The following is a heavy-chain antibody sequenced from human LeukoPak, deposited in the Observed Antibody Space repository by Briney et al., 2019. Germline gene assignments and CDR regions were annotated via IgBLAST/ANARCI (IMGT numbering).Heavy chain of an antibody. CDR3: ARQGSAAGTDLDFTTYYYYHGMDV. Sequence: GESLKISCKGSGYSFTSYWISWVRQMPGKGLEWMGRIDPSDSYTNYSPSFQGHVTISADKSISTAYLQWSSLKASDTAMYYCARQGSAAGTDLDFTTYYYYHGMDVWGKGTTVTVSS. J-gene: IGHJ6*04. CDR1: GYSFTSYW. D-gene: IGHD6-13*01. CDR2: IDPSDSYT. V-gene: IGHV5-10-1*01.